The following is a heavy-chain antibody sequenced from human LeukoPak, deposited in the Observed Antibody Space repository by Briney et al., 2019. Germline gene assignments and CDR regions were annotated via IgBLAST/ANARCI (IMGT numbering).Heavy chain of an antibody. CDR3: ARWLQMGRYYYGMDV. D-gene: IGHD5-24*01. V-gene: IGHV4-34*01. Sequence: SETLSLTCAVYGGSFSGYYWSWIRQPPGKGLDWIGEINNSGSTNYNPSLKSRVTISVDTSKNQFSLKLSSVTAADTAVYYCARWLQMGRYYYGMDVWGQGTTVTVSS. CDR2: INNSGST. CDR1: GGSFSGYY. J-gene: IGHJ6*02.